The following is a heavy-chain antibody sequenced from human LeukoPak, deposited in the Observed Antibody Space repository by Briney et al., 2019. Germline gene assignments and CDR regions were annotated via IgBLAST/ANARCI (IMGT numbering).Heavy chain of an antibody. V-gene: IGHV1-46*01. CDR3: ARNGGYSYGYDPYYFDY. J-gene: IGHJ4*02. Sequence: ASVKVSCKASGYTFTSYYMHWVRQAPGQGLEWMGIINPSGGSTSYAQRFQGRVTMTRDTSTSTVYMELSSLRSEDTAVYYCARNGGYSYGYDPYYFDYWGQGTLVTVSS. D-gene: IGHD5-18*01. CDR2: INPSGGST. CDR1: GYTFTSYY.